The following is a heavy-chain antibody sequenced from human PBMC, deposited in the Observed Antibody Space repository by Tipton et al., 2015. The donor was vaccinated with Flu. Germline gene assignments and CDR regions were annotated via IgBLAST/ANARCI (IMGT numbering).Heavy chain of an antibody. CDR3: ARGGGSPSY. CDR1: GGSISNDY. V-gene: IGHV4-59*01. D-gene: IGHD2-15*01. Sequence: TLSLTCTVSGGSISNDYWSWIRQPPGKGLEWIGYIYHTGNFNYNPSLKSRVTISVDMSKNQFSLKLTSVTAADTAVYYCARGGGSPSYWGQGTLVTVSS. CDR2: IYHTGNF. J-gene: IGHJ4*02.